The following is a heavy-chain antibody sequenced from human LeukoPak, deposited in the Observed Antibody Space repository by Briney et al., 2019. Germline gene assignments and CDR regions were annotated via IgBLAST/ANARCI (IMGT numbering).Heavy chain of an antibody. CDR2: INTNTGNP. J-gene: IGHJ6*02. V-gene: IGHV7-4-1*02. Sequence: ASVKVSCKASGYTFTSYAMNWVRQAPGQGLEWMGWINTNTGNPTYAQGFTGRFVFSLDTSVSTAYLQISSLKAEDTAVYYCASPHSSSWYEDYYGMDVWGQGTTVTVSS. CDR1: GYTFTSYA. CDR3: ASPHSSSWYEDYYGMDV. D-gene: IGHD6-13*01.